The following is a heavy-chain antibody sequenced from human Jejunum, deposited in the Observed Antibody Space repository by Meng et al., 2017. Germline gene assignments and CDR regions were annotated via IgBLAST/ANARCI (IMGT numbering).Heavy chain of an antibody. CDR1: GFTFEDHA. J-gene: IGHJ4*02. CDR3: ARDVSAVSAYYFDF. CDR2: ISWNGDSL. V-gene: IGHV3-9*01. D-gene: IGHD6-19*01. Sequence: SLKISCTASGFTFEDHAMHWVRQAPGKGLEWVSSISWNGDSLAYADSVKGRFTISRDNAKNSLYLQMNSLRTEDTALYFCARDVSAVSAYYFDFWGQGALVTVSS.